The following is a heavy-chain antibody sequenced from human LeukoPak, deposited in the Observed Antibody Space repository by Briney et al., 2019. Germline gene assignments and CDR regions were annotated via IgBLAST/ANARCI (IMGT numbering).Heavy chain of an antibody. CDR2: IYHSGGT. V-gene: IGHV4-38-2*02. Sequence: SETLSLTCTVSLYSITSAYYWGWIRQPPGKGLEGIGSIYHSGGTYYNPSLKSRVTLSIDTSKNQFSLNLNSVTAADTAVYYCARVTTAGIYYFGYWGQGTLVTVSS. D-gene: IGHD6-13*01. CDR1: LYSITSAYY. CDR3: ARVTTAGIYYFGY. J-gene: IGHJ4*02.